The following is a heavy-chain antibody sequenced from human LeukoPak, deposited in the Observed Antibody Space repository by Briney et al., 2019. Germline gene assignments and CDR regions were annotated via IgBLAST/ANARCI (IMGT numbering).Heavy chain of an antibody. V-gene: IGHV3-30*18. D-gene: IGHD2-15*01. CDR1: GFTFSSYG. J-gene: IGHJ4*02. CDR2: ISYDGSNK. CDR3: AKDPYCSGGSCSRGAFDY. Sequence: PGRSLRLSCAASGFTFSSYGMHWVRQAPGKGLEWVAVISYDGSNKYYADSVKGRFTISRDNSKNTLYLQMNSLRAEDTAAYYCAKDPYCSGGSCSRGAFDYWGQGTLVTVSS.